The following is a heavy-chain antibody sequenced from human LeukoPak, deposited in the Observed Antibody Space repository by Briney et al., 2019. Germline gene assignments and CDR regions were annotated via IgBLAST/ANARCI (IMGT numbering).Heavy chain of an antibody. V-gene: IGHV3-23*01. D-gene: IGHD1-26*01. CDR2: MSGSGGNT. CDR1: GFTFSSYA. CDR3: AKGLLVGATTPFDS. Sequence: GGSLRLSCAASGFTFSSYAMSWVRQAPGKGLEWVSVMSGSGGNTYYADSVKGRFTISRDNSKNTLYLQMNSLRAEDTAVYYCAKGLLVGATTPFDSWGQGTLVSVSS. J-gene: IGHJ4*02.